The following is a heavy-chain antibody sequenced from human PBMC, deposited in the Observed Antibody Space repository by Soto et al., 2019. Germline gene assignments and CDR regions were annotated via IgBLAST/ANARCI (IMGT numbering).Heavy chain of an antibody. Sequence: KASETLSLTCTVSGGSMNSADNYWSWIRQPPGKGLEWVGYIYHSGSTNYNPSLKSRLTISVDTSKNQFSLKLSSVTAADTAVYYCARLCGSSWAYYYYGMDVWGQGTTVTVSS. J-gene: IGHJ6*02. D-gene: IGHD6-6*01. CDR2: IYHSGST. V-gene: IGHV4-30-4*01. CDR1: GGSMNSADNY. CDR3: ARLCGSSWAYYYYGMDV.